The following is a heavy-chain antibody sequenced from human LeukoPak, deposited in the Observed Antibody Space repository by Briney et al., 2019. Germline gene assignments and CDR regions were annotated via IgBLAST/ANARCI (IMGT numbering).Heavy chain of an antibody. Sequence: GASVKVSCKASGYTFTGYYMHWVRHAPGQGLEWMGWINPNSGGTNYAQKFQGRVTMTRDTSISTAYMELSRLRSDDTAVYYCARGSAYYDFWSGYLGNWFDPWDQGTLVTVSS. D-gene: IGHD3-3*01. CDR2: INPNSGGT. V-gene: IGHV1-2*02. CDR1: GYTFTGYY. J-gene: IGHJ5*02. CDR3: ARGSAYYDFWSGYLGNWFDP.